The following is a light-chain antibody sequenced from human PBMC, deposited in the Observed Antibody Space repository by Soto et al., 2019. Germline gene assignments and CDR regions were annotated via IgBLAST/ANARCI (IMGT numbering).Light chain of an antibody. CDR1: QSVIDY. J-gene: IGKJ4*01. V-gene: IGKV3-11*01. CDR3: QQRNNCPLT. Sequence: EIVLTHSPATLSLSPGEIATLSCGASQSVIDYLAWYQQKPGRAPRLLIYDASYRATDIPARFSGSGSGTDFTLTISNLEPEDVATYYCQQRNNCPLTFGGGTKVDIK. CDR2: DAS.